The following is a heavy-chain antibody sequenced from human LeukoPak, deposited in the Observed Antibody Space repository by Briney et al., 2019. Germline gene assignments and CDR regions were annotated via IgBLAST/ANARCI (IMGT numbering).Heavy chain of an antibody. D-gene: IGHD3-10*01. Sequence: PGRSLRLFCAASGFTFRNCAMSWVRQAPGKGLEWVSGISGTGYNTYYADSVKGRFTISRDNSKNTLYLQMNSLGAEDTAVYYCAKHVSGSWFYFDYWGQRTLVTVSS. CDR1: GFTFRNCA. CDR3: AKHVSGSWFYFDY. J-gene: IGHJ4*02. V-gene: IGHV3-23*01. CDR2: ISGTGYNT.